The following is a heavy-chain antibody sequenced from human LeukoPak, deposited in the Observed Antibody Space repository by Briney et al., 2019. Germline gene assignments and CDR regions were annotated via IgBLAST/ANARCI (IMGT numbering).Heavy chain of an antibody. D-gene: IGHD2-2*01. CDR3: ANAGGDYCSDTTCYAGLDI. J-gene: IGHJ3*02. CDR2: IHYSGRT. V-gene: IGHV4-39*01. CDR1: GGSISTSNYY. Sequence: SETLSLTCTVSGGSISTSNYYWGWIRQPPGKGLEWIGNIHYSGRTYYNPSLKSRVTISVDTSKNQFSLRLSSVTAADTAVFYCANAGGDYCSDTTCYAGLDIWGQGTKVIVSS.